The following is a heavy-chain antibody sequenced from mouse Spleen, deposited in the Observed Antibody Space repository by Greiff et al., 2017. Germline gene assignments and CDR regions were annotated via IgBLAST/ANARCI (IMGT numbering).Heavy chain of an antibody. CDR2: ISYDGSN. Sequence: VQLKESGPGLVKPSQSLSLTCSVTGYSITSGYYWNWIRQFPGNKLEWMGYISYDGSNNYNPSLKNRISITCDTSKNQFFLKLNSVTTEDTATYYCAREGHYSDGSYGMDYWGQGTSVTFSS. CDR3: AREGHYSDGSYGMDY. CDR1: GYSITSGYY. V-gene: IGHV3-6*01. D-gene: IGHD1-1*01. J-gene: IGHJ4*01.